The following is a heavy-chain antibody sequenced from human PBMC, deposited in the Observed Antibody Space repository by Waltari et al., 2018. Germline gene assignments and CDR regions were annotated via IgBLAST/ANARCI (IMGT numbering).Heavy chain of an antibody. D-gene: IGHD4-4*01. Sequence: QVQLQESGPGLVQPSETLSLTCTVSGDSISNYFWSWVRQPAGKGLEWIGRIYGSGSSNYNPSLTSRDTRSVETSKNQFSLKLTSLTAADTAVYYCAREGVDSNYYYYYMDVWGKGTTVTVSS. CDR1: GDSISNYF. CDR3: AREGVDSNYYYYYMDV. V-gene: IGHV4-4*07. CDR2: IYGSGSS. J-gene: IGHJ6*03.